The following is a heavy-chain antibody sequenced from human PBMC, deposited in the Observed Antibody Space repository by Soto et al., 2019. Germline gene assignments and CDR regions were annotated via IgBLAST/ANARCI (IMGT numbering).Heavy chain of an antibody. V-gene: IGHV3-23*01. Sequence: HPGGSLRLSXAASGFTFSSYAMSWVRQAPGKGLEWVSAISGSGGSTYYADSVKGRFTISRDNSKNTLYLQMNSLRAEDTAVYYCASPSWIRLWYAFDYWGQGTLVTVSS. CDR3: ASPSWIRLWYAFDY. CDR2: ISGSGGST. CDR1: GFTFSSYA. D-gene: IGHD5-18*01. J-gene: IGHJ4*02.